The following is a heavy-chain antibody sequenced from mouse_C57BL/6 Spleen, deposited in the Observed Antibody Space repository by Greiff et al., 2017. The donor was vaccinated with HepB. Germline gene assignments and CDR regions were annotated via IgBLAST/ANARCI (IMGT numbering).Heavy chain of an antibody. D-gene: IGHD2-4*01. CDR2: ISSGSSTI. Sequence: EVQRVESGGGLVKPGGSLKLSCAASGFTFSDYGMHWVRQAPEKGLEWVAYISSGSSTIYYADTVKGRFTISRDNAKNTLFLQMTSLRSEDTAMYYCARQDYYDYDGRYFDVWGTGTTVTVSS. CDR1: GFTFSDYG. CDR3: ARQDYYDYDGRYFDV. V-gene: IGHV5-17*01. J-gene: IGHJ1*03.